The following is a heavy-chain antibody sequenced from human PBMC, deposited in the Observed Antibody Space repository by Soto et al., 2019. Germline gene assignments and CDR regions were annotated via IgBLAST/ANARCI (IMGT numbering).Heavy chain of an antibody. CDR1: GYTFTSYD. CDR2: MNPNSGNT. J-gene: IGHJ5*02. CDR3: AICRAYYDFWSGPTPGWFDP. V-gene: IGHV1-8*01. D-gene: IGHD3-3*01. Sequence: ASVKVSCKASGYTFTSYDINWVRQATGQGLEWMGWMNPNSGNTGYAQKFQGRVTMTRNTSISTAYTELSSLRSEDTAAYYCAICRAYYDFWSGPTPGWFDPWGQGTLVTVSS.